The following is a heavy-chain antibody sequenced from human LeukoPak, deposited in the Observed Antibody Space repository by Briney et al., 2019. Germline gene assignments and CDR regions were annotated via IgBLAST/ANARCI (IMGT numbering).Heavy chain of an antibody. CDR1: GFTFSSYW. Sequence: GGSLRLSCAASGFTFSSYWMHGVRQAPGKGLVWVSRINTDGSSTSYADSVKGRFTISRDNAKNTLYLQMNSLRAEDTAVYYCARALGSSSNWFDPWGQGTLVTVSS. D-gene: IGHD6-6*01. CDR2: INTDGSST. J-gene: IGHJ5*02. CDR3: ARALGSSSNWFDP. V-gene: IGHV3-74*01.